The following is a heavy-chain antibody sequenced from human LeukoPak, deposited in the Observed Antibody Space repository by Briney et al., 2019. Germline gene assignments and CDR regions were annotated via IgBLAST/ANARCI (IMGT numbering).Heavy chain of an antibody. CDR1: GGSISSYY. V-gene: IGHV4-59*01. Sequence: SETLSLTCTVSGGSISSYYWSWLRQPPGKGLEWIGYIYYSGSTNYNPSLKSRVTISVDTSKNQFSLKLSSVTAADTAVYYCARDGSGSYYTNWFDPWGQGTLVTVSS. CDR2: IYYSGST. J-gene: IGHJ5*02. D-gene: IGHD3-10*01. CDR3: ARDGSGSYYTNWFDP.